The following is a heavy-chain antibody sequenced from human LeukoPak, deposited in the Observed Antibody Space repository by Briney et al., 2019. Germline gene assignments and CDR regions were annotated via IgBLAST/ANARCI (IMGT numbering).Heavy chain of an antibody. CDR2: IYSGGNT. CDR1: GFTVSSNY. V-gene: IGHV3-53*01. J-gene: IGHJ6*02. Sequence: GGSLRLSCAASGFTVSSNYMSWVRQAPGKGLEWVSVIYSGGNTYYADSVKGRFTISRDNSKNTLYLQMNSLRAEDTVVYYCAKTPYYYYGMDVWGQGTTVTVSS. CDR3: AKTPYYYYGMDV.